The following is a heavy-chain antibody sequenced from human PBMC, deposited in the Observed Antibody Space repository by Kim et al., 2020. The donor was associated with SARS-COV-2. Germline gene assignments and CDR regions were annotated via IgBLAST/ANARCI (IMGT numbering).Heavy chain of an antibody. D-gene: IGHD3-10*01. V-gene: IGHV4-34*01. CDR1: GGSFSGYY. CDR3: ARGAGSGSYQGERNWFDP. Sequence: SETLSLTCAVYGGSFSGYYWSWIRQPPGKGLEWIGEINHSGSTNYNPSLKSRVTISVDTSKNQFSLKLSSVTAADTAVYYCARGAGSGSYQGERNWFDPWGQGTLVTVSS. J-gene: IGHJ5*02. CDR2: INHSGST.